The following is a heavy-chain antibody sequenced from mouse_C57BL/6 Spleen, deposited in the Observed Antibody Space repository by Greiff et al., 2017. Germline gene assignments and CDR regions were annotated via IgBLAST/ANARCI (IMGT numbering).Heavy chain of an antibody. V-gene: IGHV1-64*01. D-gene: IGHD1-1*01. J-gene: IGHJ1*03. Sequence: QVQLQQPGAELVKPGASVKLSCKASGYTFTSYWMHWVKQRPGQGLEWIGMIHPNSGSTNYSEKFKSKATLTVDKSSSTAYMQLSSLTSEDSAVYYCARYPYYYGSSRWYFDVWGTGTTVTVSS. CDR3: ARYPYYYGSSRWYFDV. CDR2: IHPNSGST. CDR1: GYTFTSYW.